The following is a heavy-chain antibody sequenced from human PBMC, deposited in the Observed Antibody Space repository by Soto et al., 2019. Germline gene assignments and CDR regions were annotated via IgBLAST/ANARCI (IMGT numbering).Heavy chain of an antibody. CDR1: GGTFSSYA. CDR2: IIPIFGTA. D-gene: IGHD2-15*01. CDR3: ARVGCSGGSCYGHGMDV. J-gene: IGHJ6*02. V-gene: IGHV1-69*19. Sequence: QVQLVQSGAEVKKPGSSVKVSCKASGGTFSSYAISWVRQAPGQGLEWMGGIIPIFGTANYAQKFQGRVMITADESTSTAYMELSSLRSEDTAVYYCARVGCSGGSCYGHGMDVWGQGTTVTVSS.